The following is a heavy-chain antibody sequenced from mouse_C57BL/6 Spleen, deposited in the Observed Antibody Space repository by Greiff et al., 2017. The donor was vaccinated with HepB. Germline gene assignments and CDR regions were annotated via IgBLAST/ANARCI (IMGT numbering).Heavy chain of an antibody. Sequence: EVQGVESGGGLVKPGGSLKLSCAASGFTFSSYAMSWVRQTPEKRLEWVATISDGGSYTYYPDNVKGRFTISRDNAKNNLYLQMSHLKSEDTAKYYCARDEYAGGFAYWGQGTLVTVSA. D-gene: IGHD5-1*01. J-gene: IGHJ3*01. CDR3: ARDEYAGGFAY. CDR2: ISDGGSYT. V-gene: IGHV5-4*01. CDR1: GFTFSSYA.